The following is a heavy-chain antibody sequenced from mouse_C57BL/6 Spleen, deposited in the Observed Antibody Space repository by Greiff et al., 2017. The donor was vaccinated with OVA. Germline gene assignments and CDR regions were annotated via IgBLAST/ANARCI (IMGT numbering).Heavy chain of an antibody. CDR1: GFTFPDYY. J-gene: IGHJ2*01. D-gene: IGHD2-2*01. CDR2: IRNKANGYTT. V-gene: IGHV7-3*01. CDR3: ARSPSTMVTQRGYFDY. Sequence: EVMLVESGGGLVQPGGSLSLSCAASGFTFPDYYMSWVRQPPGKALEWLGFIRNKANGYTTEYSASVKGRFTISRENSQSILYLQMHALRAEDSATYYSARSPSTMVTQRGYFDYWGQGTTLTVSS.